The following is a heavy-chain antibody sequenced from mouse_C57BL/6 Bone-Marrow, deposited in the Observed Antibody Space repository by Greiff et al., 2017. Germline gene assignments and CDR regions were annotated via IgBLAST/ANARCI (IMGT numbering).Heavy chain of an antibody. V-gene: IGHV3-6*01. CDR2: ISYDGSN. CDR3: ARGFYYGSSYDYFDY. CDR1: GYSITSGYY. Sequence: VQLQQSGPGLVKPSQSLSLTCSVTGYSITSGYYWNWIRQFPGNKLEWMGYISYDGSNNYNPSLKNRISITRDTSKNQFFLKLNSVTTEDTATYYCARGFYYGSSYDYFDYWGQGTTLTVSS. J-gene: IGHJ2*01. D-gene: IGHD1-1*01.